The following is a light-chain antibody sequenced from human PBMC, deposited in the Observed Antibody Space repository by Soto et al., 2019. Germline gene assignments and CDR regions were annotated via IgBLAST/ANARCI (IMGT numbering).Light chain of an antibody. Sequence: DIQVTQSPSSLSASVGDIVTITCRASQSISRYLNWYRQQPGRAPNLLIYAASNLQSGVPSRFSGSGSGPDFTLTTSSLQPGDFATDYCHQSYSAPWTFSQGTKVEIK. CDR3: HQSYSAPWT. CDR1: QSISRY. CDR2: AAS. V-gene: IGKV1-39*01. J-gene: IGKJ1*01.